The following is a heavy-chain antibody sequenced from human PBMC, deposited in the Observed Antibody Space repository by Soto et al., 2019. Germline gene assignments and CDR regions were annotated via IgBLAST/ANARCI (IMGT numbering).Heavy chain of an antibody. Sequence: ASVKVSCKASGYTFTTYGVSWVRQAPGQGLEWMGWISAYNGNTNYAQKLQGRVTMTTDTSTSTAYMELRSLRSDDTAVYYCARDVPSSDILIHLDYWGQGTLVTVSS. CDR2: ISAYNGNT. CDR3: ARDVPSSDILIHLDY. D-gene: IGHD3-9*01. CDR1: GYTFTTYG. V-gene: IGHV1-18*01. J-gene: IGHJ4*02.